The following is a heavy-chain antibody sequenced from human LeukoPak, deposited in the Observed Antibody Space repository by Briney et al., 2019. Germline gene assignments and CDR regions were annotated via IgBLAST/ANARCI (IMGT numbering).Heavy chain of an antibody. Sequence: PSQTLSLTCAVSGGXISSGGYSWSWIRQLPGKGLEWIGYIYHSGSTYYNTSLKSRVTISLDRSRNQFSLKLTSVTAADTAVYYCARGLGDYRSYYFDHWGQGTLVTVSS. V-gene: IGHV4-30-2*01. D-gene: IGHD3-16*02. CDR1: GGXISSGGYS. CDR3: ARGLGDYRSYYFDH. CDR2: IYHSGST. J-gene: IGHJ4*02.